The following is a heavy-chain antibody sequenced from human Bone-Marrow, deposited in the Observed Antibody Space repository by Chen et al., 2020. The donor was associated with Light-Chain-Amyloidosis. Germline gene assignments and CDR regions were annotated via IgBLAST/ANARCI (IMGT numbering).Heavy chain of an antibody. D-gene: IGHD3-10*01. CDR1: GGSFSGYY. CDR3: ARGRGVTMIKTGAFDI. J-gene: IGHJ3*02. V-gene: IGHV4-34*01. Sequence: QVQLQQWGAGLLKPSETLSFTCAVYGGSFSGYYWSWIRQPPGKGLEWIGEINHSGSTNYNPSLKSRVTISVDTSKNQFSLKLSSVTAADTAVYYCARGRGVTMIKTGAFDIWGQGTMVTVSS. CDR2: INHSGST.